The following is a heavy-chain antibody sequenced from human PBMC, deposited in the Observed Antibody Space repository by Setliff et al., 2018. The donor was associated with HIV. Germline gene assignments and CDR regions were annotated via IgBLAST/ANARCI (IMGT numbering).Heavy chain of an antibody. V-gene: IGHV3-7*03. CDR1: GIMFRSYW. D-gene: IGHD1-26*01. Sequence: GGSLRLSCVDSGIMFRSYWMGWVRQAPGKGLEWVASIKQDGRGIYYADSVKGRFTISRDNAKNSLYLQMDSLRGEDTAVYYCARDSGTVVGATGPGYWGQGALVTVSS. CDR3: ARDSGTVVGATGPGY. J-gene: IGHJ4*02. CDR2: IKQDGRGI.